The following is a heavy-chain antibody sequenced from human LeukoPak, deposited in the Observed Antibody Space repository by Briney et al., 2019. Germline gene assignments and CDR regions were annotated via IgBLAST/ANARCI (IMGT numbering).Heavy chain of an antibody. D-gene: IGHD3-10*01. V-gene: IGHV4-38-2*02. CDR3: ARGLLRYYYGSGMRGNWFDP. Sequence: SETLSLTCTVSGYSISSGYYWGWIRQPPGKGLEWIGSIYHSGSTYYNPSLKSRVTISVDTSKNQFSLKLSSVTAADTAVYYCARGLLRYYYGSGMRGNWFDPWGQGTLVTVSS. J-gene: IGHJ5*02. CDR1: GYSISSGYY. CDR2: IYHSGST.